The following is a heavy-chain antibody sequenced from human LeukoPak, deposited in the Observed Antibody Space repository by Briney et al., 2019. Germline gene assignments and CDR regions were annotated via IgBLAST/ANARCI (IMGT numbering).Heavy chain of an antibody. CDR1: GGSISSSSYY. D-gene: IGHD3-10*01. CDR2: IYYSGST. J-gene: IGHJ5*02. V-gene: IGHV4-39*01. CDR3: ARWDGSAPEGWFDP. Sequence: PSETLSLTCTVSGGSISSSSYYWGWIRQPPGNGLEWIGSIYYSGSTYYNPSLKSRVTISVDTSKNQFSLKLSSVTAADTAVYYCARWDGSAPEGWFDPWGQGTLVTVSS.